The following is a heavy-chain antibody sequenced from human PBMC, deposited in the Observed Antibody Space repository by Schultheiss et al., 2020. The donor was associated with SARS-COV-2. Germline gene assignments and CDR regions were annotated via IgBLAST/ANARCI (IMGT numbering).Heavy chain of an antibody. CDR3: ARGWTTQRTHFDS. D-gene: IGHD3/OR15-3a*01. J-gene: IGHJ4*02. CDR1: GFTFSGYE. CDR2: ISSSSSYT. V-gene: IGHV3-11*06. Sequence: GGSLRLSCAASGFTFSGYEMNWVRQAPGKGLEWVSYISSSSSYTNYADSLKGRFTISRDNAKNSLYLQMNSLRAEDTSVYYCARGWTTQRTHFDSWGQGTLVTVSS.